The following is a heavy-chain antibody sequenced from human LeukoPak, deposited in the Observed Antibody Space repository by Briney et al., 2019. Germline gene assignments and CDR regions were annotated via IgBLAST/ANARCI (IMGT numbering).Heavy chain of an antibody. CDR3: ARDTTGYQLLYYYYYYMDV. Sequence: ASVKVSCKAAGYTFTGYYMFWVRQAPGQGLEWMGRINPNSGGTNYAQKFQGRVTMTRDTSISTAYMELSRLRSDDTAVYYCARDTTGYQLLYYYYYYMDVWGKGTTVTVSS. J-gene: IGHJ6*03. CDR2: INPNSGGT. CDR1: GYTFTGYY. D-gene: IGHD2-2*01. V-gene: IGHV1-2*06.